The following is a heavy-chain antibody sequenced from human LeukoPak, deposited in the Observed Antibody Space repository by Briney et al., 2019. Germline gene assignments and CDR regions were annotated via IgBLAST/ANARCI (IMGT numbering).Heavy chain of an antibody. D-gene: IGHD6-13*01. CDR1: GFTFDDYT. CDR3: ARGFAGTLFY. CDR2: ISWDGGST. J-gene: IGHJ4*02. V-gene: IGHV3-43*01. Sequence: GGSLRLSCAASGFTFDDYTMHWVRQAPGKGLEWVSLISWDGGSTYYADSVKGRFTISRDNSKNSLYLQMSSLRAEDTAVYYCARGFAGTLFYWGQGTLVTVSS.